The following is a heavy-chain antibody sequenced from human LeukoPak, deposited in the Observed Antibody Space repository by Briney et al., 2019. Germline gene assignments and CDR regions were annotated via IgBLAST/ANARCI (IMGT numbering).Heavy chain of an antibody. J-gene: IGHJ5*02. V-gene: IGHV3-7*01. CDR2: IDQDGSDK. D-gene: IGHD7-27*01. CDR3: ARASLGWFDP. Sequence: GGSLRLSCAASRFTFSNYSMNWVRQAPGKGLEWVASIDQDGSDKFSVGSVKGRFTISRDNARNSMYLQMSSLRAEDTAVYFCARASLGWFDPWGQGTLVTVSS. CDR1: RFTFSNYS.